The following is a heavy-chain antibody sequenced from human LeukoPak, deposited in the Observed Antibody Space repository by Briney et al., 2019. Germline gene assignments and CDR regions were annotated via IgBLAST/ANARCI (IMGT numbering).Heavy chain of an antibody. CDR1: GGSNGSYY. D-gene: IGHD4-17*01. CDR3: ARGDYRNWFDP. J-gene: IGHJ5*02. Sequence: SQTLSLTCTVSGGSNGSYYWSWIRHPAGKELEWIGRTYTRGSTNYNPSLKSGVTMVVETAKNQFSLKLSSVAAADTAVYYCARGDYRNWFDPWGQGTLVTVSS. V-gene: IGHV4-4*07. CDR2: TYTRGST.